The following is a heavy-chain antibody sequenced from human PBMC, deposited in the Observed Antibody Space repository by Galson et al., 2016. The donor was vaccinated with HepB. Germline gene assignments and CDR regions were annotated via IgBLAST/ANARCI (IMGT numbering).Heavy chain of an antibody. CDR1: GYTFTSYD. CDR3: ASGRGWSEGSWFDP. V-gene: IGHV1-69*04. D-gene: IGHD6-19*01. CDR2: IVPVLGIV. J-gene: IGHJ5*02. Sequence: SVKVSCKASGYTFTSYDINWVRKATGQGLEWMGRIVPVLGIVTYAQKFQGRVTISAAKLTSTAYMERSSLTYEDTAVYDCASGRGWSEGSWFDPWGQGTLVIVSS.